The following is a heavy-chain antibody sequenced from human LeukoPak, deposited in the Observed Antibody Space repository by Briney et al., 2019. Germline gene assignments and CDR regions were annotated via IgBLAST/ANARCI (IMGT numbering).Heavy chain of an antibody. CDR3: ARGLGSHSSRQDY. CDR1: GGSIGSHY. V-gene: IGHV4-59*11. D-gene: IGHD6-13*01. J-gene: IGHJ4*02. CDR2: IYYTGST. Sequence: SETLSLICTVSGGSIGSHYWSWIRQPPGKGLEWIGYIYYTGSTNYNPSLKSRVTILVDTAKNSFSLKLSSVTAADTAVYYCARGLGSHSSRQDYWGQGTLVTVSS.